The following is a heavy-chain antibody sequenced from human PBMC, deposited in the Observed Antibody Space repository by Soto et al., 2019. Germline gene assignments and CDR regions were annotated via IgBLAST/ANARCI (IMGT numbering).Heavy chain of an antibody. Sequence: GXSVKVSCKASVYTFTSYGISWVRQAPGQGLEWMGWISAYNGNTNYAQKLQGRVTMTTDTSTSTAYMELRSLRSDDTAVYYCARGYCSSTSFPTYYYYGMDVWGQGTTVTVSS. V-gene: IGHV1-18*04. CDR1: VYTFTSYG. CDR2: ISAYNGNT. CDR3: ARGYCSSTSFPTYYYYGMDV. J-gene: IGHJ6*02. D-gene: IGHD2-2*01.